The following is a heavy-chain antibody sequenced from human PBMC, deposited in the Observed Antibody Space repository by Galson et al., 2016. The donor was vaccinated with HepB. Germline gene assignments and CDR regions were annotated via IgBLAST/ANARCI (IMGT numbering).Heavy chain of an antibody. D-gene: IGHD3-16*01. CDR1: GFTFNAYA. CDR2: ITSSGIGT. Sequence: SLRLSCAASGFTFNAYAMSWVRQSPGKGLEWVSAITSSGIGTFYPGSVKGRFTISRDNSKNTLYLQMNSLRVEDTATYFCAQRRLGLGNFYFDYWGQGTLVTVSS. J-gene: IGHJ4*02. CDR3: AQRRLGLGNFYFDY. V-gene: IGHV3-23*01.